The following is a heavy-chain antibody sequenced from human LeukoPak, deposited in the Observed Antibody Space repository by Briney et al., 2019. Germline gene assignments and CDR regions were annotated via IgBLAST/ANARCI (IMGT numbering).Heavy chain of an antibody. CDR3: ARGAVLRYFDWYTTPFDY. D-gene: IGHD3-9*01. J-gene: IGHJ4*02. CDR2: ISNNGGST. Sequence: GGSLRLSCAASGFTFSSYAMHWVRQAPGKGLEYVSAISNNGGSTYYANSVKGRFTISRDNSKNTLYLQMGSLRAEDMAVYYCARGAVLRYFDWYTTPFDYWGQGTLVTVSS. V-gene: IGHV3-64*01. CDR1: GFTFSSYA.